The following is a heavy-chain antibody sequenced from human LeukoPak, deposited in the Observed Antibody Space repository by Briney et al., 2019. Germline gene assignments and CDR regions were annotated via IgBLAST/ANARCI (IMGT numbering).Heavy chain of an antibody. CDR1: GGSISSYY. D-gene: IGHD6-13*01. CDR3: ARSALPGIAAAARVHFDY. V-gene: IGHV4-4*07. J-gene: IGHJ4*02. Sequence: SETLSLTCTVSGGSISSYYWSWIRQPAGKGLEWIGRIYTSGSTNYNPSLKSRVTMSVDTSKNQFSLKLSSVTAEDTAVYYCARSALPGIAAAARVHFDYWGQGTLVTVSS. CDR2: IYTSGST.